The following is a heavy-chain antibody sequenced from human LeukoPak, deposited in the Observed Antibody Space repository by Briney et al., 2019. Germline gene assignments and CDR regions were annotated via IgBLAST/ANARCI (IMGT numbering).Heavy chain of an antibody. D-gene: IGHD3-22*01. CDR2: ISSSSSTI. Sequence: GGSLRLSCAASGFTFSSYSMNWVRQAPGKGLEWVSYISSSSSTIYYADSVKGRFTISRDNAKNSLYLQMNSLRAEDTAVYYCARAPYYYDSRRWFDPWGQGTLVTVSS. CDR1: GFTFSSYS. V-gene: IGHV3-48*04. J-gene: IGHJ5*02. CDR3: ARAPYYYDSRRWFDP.